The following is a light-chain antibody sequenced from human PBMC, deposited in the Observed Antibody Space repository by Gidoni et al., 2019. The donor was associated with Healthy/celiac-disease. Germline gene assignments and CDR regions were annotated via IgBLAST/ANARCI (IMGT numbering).Light chain of an antibody. CDR2: DAS. Sequence: DIQMTQSPSTLSASVGDRVTITCRASQSISSWLAWYQQKPGKAPKLLIYDASSLESGVPSRFSGSGSGTEFTLTISSLQPDDFATYYCQQYNSYSWTFGQWTKVEIK. J-gene: IGKJ1*01. CDR3: QQYNSYSWT. V-gene: IGKV1-5*01. CDR1: QSISSW.